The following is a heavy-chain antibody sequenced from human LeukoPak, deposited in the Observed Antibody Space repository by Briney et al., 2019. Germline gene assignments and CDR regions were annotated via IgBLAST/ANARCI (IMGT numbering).Heavy chain of an antibody. CDR3: ARHQAYGEASYSSGPLYYFDY. Sequence: PSETLSLTCTVSGGSISSSIYYWGWIRQSPGKGLEWIGSIYYSGSTYYNPSLKSRVTISVDTSKNQFSLKLSSVTAADTAVYYCARHQAYGEASYSSGPLYYFDYWGQGTLVTVSS. D-gene: IGHD3-22*01. CDR2: IYYSGST. V-gene: IGHV4-39*01. J-gene: IGHJ4*02. CDR1: GGSISSSIYY.